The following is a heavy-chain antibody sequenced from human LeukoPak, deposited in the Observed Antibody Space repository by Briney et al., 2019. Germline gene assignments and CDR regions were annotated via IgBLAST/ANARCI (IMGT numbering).Heavy chain of an antibody. CDR2: IYYSGST. D-gene: IGHD3-22*01. CDR1: GGSISNYY. V-gene: IGHV4-59*01. Sequence: SQTLSLTCTVSGGSISNYYWSWLRQPPGKGLEWIGYIYYSGSTNYNPSLKSRVTISVDTSKNQFSLKLSSVTAADTAVYYCARPSSGYYDRGAFHIWGQGTMVTVSS. CDR3: ARPSSGYYDRGAFHI. J-gene: IGHJ3*02.